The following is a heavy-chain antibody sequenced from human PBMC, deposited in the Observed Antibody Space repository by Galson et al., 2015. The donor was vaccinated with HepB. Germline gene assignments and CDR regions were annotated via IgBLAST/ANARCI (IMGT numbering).Heavy chain of an antibody. D-gene: IGHD6-19*01. CDR3: VKDGYSSGWYPVGYFDY. Sequence: SLRLSCAASGFTFSSYAMHWVRQAPGKGLEYVSAISSNGGSTYYADSVKGRFTISRDNSKNTLYLQMSSLRAEDTAVYYCVKDGYSSGWYPVGYFDYWGQGTLVTVSS. J-gene: IGHJ4*02. CDR1: GFTFSSYA. CDR2: ISSNGGST. V-gene: IGHV3-64D*06.